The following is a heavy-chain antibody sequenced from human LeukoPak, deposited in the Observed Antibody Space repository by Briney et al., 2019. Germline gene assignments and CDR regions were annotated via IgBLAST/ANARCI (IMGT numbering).Heavy chain of an antibody. CDR2: IKQDGSEK. CDR1: GFTFTSYW. J-gene: IGHJ6*04. Sequence: GGSLRLSCAASGFTFTSYWMSWVRQAPGKGLEWVANIKQDGSEKYYVDSVKGRFTISRDNAKNSLYLQMNSLRAKDTAVYYCAELGITMIGGVWGKGTTVTISS. CDR3: AELGITMIGGV. V-gene: IGHV3-7*01. D-gene: IGHD3-10*02.